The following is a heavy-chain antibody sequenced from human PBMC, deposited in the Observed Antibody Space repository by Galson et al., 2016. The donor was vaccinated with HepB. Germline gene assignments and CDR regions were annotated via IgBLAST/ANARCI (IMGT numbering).Heavy chain of an antibody. J-gene: IGHJ4*02. V-gene: IGHV3-9*01. CDR2: ISRNSDSI. CDR3: ARDLGAMAAADQLDF. CDR1: GFTFDDYA. Sequence: SLRLSCAVSGFTFDDYAMHWVRQAPGKGLEWVSSISRNSDSIYYGDSVKGQFTISRDNAKNSVYLQMNSLRPEDTAFYYCARDLGAMAAADQLDFWGQGTLVTVSS. D-gene: IGHD6-13*01.